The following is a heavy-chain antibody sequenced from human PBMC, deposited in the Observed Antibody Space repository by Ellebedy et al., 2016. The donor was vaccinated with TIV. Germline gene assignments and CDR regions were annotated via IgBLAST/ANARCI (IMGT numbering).Heavy chain of an antibody. Sequence: SETLSLTXAVSGGSISSGGYSWSWIRQPPGKGLEWIGYIYHSGSTYYNPSLKSRVTISVDTSKNQFSLKLSSVTAADTAVYYCARVNRWYAAKFDPWGQGTLVTVSS. J-gene: IGHJ5*02. D-gene: IGHD6-13*01. CDR1: GGSISSGGYS. CDR3: ARVNRWYAAKFDP. CDR2: IYHSGST. V-gene: IGHV4-30-2*01.